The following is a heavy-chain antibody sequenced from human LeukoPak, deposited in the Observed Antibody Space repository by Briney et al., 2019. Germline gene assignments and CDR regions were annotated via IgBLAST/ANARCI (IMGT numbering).Heavy chain of an antibody. V-gene: IGHV4-34*01. D-gene: IGHD2-2*01. J-gene: IGHJ6*02. CDR1: GGSFSGYY. CDR2: INHSGST. CDR3: ASACSSTSCSIYGMDV. Sequence: PSETLSLTCAVYGGSFSGYYWSWIRQPPGTGLEWIGEINHSGSTNYNPSLKSRVTISVDTSKNQFSLKLSSVTAADTAVYYCASACSSTSCSIYGMDVWGQGTTVTVSS.